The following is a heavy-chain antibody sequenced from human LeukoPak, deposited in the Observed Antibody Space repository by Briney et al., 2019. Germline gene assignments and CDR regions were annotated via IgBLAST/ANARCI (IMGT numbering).Heavy chain of an antibody. CDR3: ARDPYYDSGGPFDY. CDR1: GFTFSSYG. CDR2: ISYDGSNK. J-gene: IGHJ4*02. V-gene: IGHV3-30*03. D-gene: IGHD3-22*01. Sequence: GGSLRLSCAASGFTFSSYGMHWVRQAPGKGLEWVAGISYDGSNKYYADSVKGRFTISRDNSKNTLYLQMNSLRAEDTAVYYCARDPYYDSGGPFDYWGQGTLVTVSS.